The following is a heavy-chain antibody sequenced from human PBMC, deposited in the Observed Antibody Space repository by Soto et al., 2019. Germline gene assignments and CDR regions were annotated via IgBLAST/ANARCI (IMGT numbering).Heavy chain of an antibody. CDR2: IFYTGTT. Sequence: SDTLSLTCTVSGDSIWTYYWSWLRRTPEKGLEWIGHIFYTGTTKYNPSLSSRVSLSVDTSKRRFSLRLSSMTAADTAVYYCAIVYSSNFFDLWGQGAPVTVSS. V-gene: IGHV4-59*01. D-gene: IGHD6-13*01. CDR3: AIVYSSNFFDL. CDR1: GDSIWTYY. J-gene: IGHJ4*02.